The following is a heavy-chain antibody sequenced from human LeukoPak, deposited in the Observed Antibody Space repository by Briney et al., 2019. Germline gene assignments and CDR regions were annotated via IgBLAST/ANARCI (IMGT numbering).Heavy chain of an antibody. CDR1: GFTFSSYW. Sequence: GGSLRLSCAASGFTFSSYWMPWVRQAPGKGLVWVSRINSDGSSTSYADSVKGRFTISRDNAKNTLYLQMNSLRAEDTAVYYCARQWGSNDYDYWLGDLVFDYWGQGTLVTVSS. CDR3: ARQWGSNDYDYWLGDLVFDY. D-gene: IGHD5-12*01. J-gene: IGHJ4*02. V-gene: IGHV3-74*01. CDR2: INSDGSST.